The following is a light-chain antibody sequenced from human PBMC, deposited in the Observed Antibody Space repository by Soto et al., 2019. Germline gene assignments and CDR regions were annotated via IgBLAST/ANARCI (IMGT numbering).Light chain of an antibody. CDR3: QESNCQLQP. J-gene: IGKJ1*01. Sequence: KVTISLATLSANIQDRVTITPRASQTISRCLAWYQQKPGTAPKLLIYDASSLESGVPPRFSGSGSGTEFTLTICILQPEDGAPYYCQESNCQLQPFAHGTKV. V-gene: IGKV1-5*01. CDR1: QTISRC. CDR2: DAS.